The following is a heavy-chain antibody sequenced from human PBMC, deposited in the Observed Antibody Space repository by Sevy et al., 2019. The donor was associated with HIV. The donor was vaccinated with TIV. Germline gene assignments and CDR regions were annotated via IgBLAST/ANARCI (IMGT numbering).Heavy chain of an antibody. V-gene: IGHV3-48*01. J-gene: IGHJ4*02. Sequence: LSLTCAASGFTCSTYGMNWVRQAPGEGLEWVSYLGSNGNTIYYADSVKGRFTVSIDNAKNSVYLQMNSLRVEDTAVYYCVRSFTTQDYWGQGTLVTVSS. CDR2: LGSNGNTI. CDR3: VRSFTTQDY. D-gene: IGHD1-1*01. CDR1: GFTCSTYG.